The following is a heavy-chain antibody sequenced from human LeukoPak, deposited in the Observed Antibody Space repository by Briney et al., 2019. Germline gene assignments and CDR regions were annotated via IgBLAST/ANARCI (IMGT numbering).Heavy chain of an antibody. CDR3: ARSSISTYYYYYMDV. CDR1: GGSISSYY. CDR2: IYYSGST. D-gene: IGHD6-6*01. J-gene: IGHJ6*03. V-gene: IGHV4-59*01. Sequence: SETLSLTCTVSGGSISSYYWSWLRQPPGKGLEWIGYIYYSGSTNYNPSLKSRVTISVDTSKNQFSLKLSSVTAADTAVYYCARSSISTYYYYYMDVWGKGTTVTISS.